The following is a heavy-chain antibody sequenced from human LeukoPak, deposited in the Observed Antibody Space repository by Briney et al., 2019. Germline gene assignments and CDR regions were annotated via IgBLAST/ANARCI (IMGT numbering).Heavy chain of an antibody. D-gene: IGHD6-19*01. V-gene: IGHV3-30*03. CDR2: ISYDGGNK. Sequence: PGGSLRLSCAASGFTFNSYGMHWVRQTPGKGLEWGAVISYDGGNKYYADSVKGRFTISRDNSKNTLYLQMNSLRAEDTAVYYCASGASSAWYYFDYWGQGTLVTVSS. CDR1: GFTFNSYG. J-gene: IGHJ4*02. CDR3: ASGASSAWYYFDY.